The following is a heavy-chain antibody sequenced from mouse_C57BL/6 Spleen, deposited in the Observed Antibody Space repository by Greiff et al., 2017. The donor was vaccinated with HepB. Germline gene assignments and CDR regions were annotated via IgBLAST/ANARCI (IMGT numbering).Heavy chain of an antibody. J-gene: IGHJ2*01. CDR2: IYPGSGST. V-gene: IGHV1-55*01. CDR1: GYTFTSYW. CDR3: ALDSSGPLDY. D-gene: IGHD3-2*02. Sequence: QVQLKQSGAELVKPGASVKMSCKASGYTFTSYWITWVKQRPGQGLEWIGDIYPGSGSTNYNEKFKSKATLTVDTSSSTAYMQLSSLTSEDSAVYYCALDSSGPLDYWGQGTTLTVSS.